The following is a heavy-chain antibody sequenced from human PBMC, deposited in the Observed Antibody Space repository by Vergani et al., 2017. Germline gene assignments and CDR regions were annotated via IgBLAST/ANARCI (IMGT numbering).Heavy chain of an antibody. CDR1: GGTFSSYA. CDR2: IIPIFGTA. D-gene: IGHD2-15*01. V-gene: IGHV1-69*01. Sequence: QVQLVQSGAEVKKPGSSVKVSCKASGGTFSSYAISWVRQAPGQGLEWMGGIIPIFGTANYAQKFQGRVTITADESTSTAYMGLSSLRSEDTAVYYCARDRDYCTSGGSCYSRLAFDIWGQGTMVTVSS. J-gene: IGHJ3*02. CDR3: ARDRDYCTSGGSCYSRLAFDI.